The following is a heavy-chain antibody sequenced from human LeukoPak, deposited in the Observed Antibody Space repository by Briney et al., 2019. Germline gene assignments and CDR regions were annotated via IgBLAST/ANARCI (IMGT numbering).Heavy chain of an antibody. J-gene: IGHJ4*02. D-gene: IGHD5-24*01. CDR3: TTERDGYNYIHFDY. CDR2: IKSKTDGGTT. CDR1: GFTFSNAW. Sequence: GGSLRLSCAASGFTFSNAWMSWVRQAPGKGLEWVGRIKSKTDGGTTDYAAPVKGRFTISRDDSKNTLYLQMNSLKTEDTAVYYCTTERDGYNYIHFDYWGQGTLVTVSS. V-gene: IGHV3-15*01.